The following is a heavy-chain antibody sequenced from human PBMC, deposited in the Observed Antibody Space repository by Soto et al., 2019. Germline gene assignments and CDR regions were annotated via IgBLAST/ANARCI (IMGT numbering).Heavy chain of an antibody. CDR2: MKSDGSR. D-gene: IGHD3-10*01. Sequence: PGGSLRLSCEASGFTFRSYGMHWVRQAPGKGLEWVAVMKSDGSRDHIDSVKGRFTIFRDNSKKTLYLQMNNLRAEDTAVYYCARDTARAMVRIYYGMDVWGQGTTVTVSS. J-gene: IGHJ6*02. CDR3: ARDTARAMVRIYYGMDV. CDR1: GFTFRSYG. V-gene: IGHV3-30*03.